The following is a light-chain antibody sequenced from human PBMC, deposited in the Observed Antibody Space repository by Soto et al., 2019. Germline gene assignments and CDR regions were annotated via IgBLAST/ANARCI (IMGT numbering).Light chain of an antibody. J-gene: IGLJ1*01. CDR3: QSYDSSLSALYV. V-gene: IGLV1-40*01. CDR1: SSNIGAGYD. Sequence: QSVLTQPPSVSAAPGQRVTISCTGSSSNIGAGYDVHWYQQLPGTAPKLLIYGNSNRPSGVPDRFSGSKSGTSASLAITGLQAEDEADYYCQSYDSSLSALYVFGTGTKVTV. CDR2: GNS.